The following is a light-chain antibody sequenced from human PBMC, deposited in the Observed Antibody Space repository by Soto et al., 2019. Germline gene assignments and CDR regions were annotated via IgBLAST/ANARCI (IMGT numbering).Light chain of an antibody. CDR3: QQYYITPLT. V-gene: IGKV4-1*01. CDR2: WAS. CDR1: QSVLYSSNNKNY. J-gene: IGKJ3*01. Sequence: DIVMTQSPDSLAVSLGERATINCKSSQSVLYSSNNKNYLAWYQQKPGQPPKLLIYWASTRESGVPDRFSGSGSGTDFTLTISSLQAEDVAVYYCQQYYITPLTFGPGTKVDFK.